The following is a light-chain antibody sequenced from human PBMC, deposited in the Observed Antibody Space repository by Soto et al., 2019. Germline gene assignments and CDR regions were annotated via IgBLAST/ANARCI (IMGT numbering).Light chain of an antibody. CDR3: SAYSDIDTKV. CDR2: EVS. CDR1: SSDVGAYNY. Sequence: QSVLTQPPSASGSPGQSVTISCTGTSSDVGAYNYVSWYQQHPGKAPKLMIYEVSKRPSGVPDRFSGSKSDTTASLTISGLQPEDEADYYCSAYSDIDTKVFGTGTKATV. J-gene: IGLJ1*01. V-gene: IGLV2-8*01.